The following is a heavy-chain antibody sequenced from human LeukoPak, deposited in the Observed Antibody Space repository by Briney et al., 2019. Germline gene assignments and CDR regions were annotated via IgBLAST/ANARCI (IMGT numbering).Heavy chain of an antibody. D-gene: IGHD3-22*01. J-gene: IGHJ4*02. CDR3: ARAHGPYDSSGYYVF. V-gene: IGHV1-18*01. CDR1: GYTFTSYG. CDR2: ISAYNGNT. Sequence: GASVKVSCKASGYTFTSYGISWVRQAPGQGLEWMGWISAYNGNTNYAQKLQGRVTMTTDKSTSTAYMELKSLRSDDTAVYYCARAHGPYDSSGYYVFWGQGTLVTVSS.